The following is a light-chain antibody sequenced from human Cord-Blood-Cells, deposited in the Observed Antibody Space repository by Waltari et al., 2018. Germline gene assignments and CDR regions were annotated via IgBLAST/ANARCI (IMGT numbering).Light chain of an antibody. Sequence: DIVMTQSPDSLAVSVGARATINCKSSESGLYSSNNKNYLAWYQQKPGQPPKLLIYWASTRESGVPDRFSGSGSGTDFTLTISSLQAEDVAVYYCQQYYSTPRTFGQGTKVEIK. CDR1: ESGLYSSNNKNY. J-gene: IGKJ1*01. CDR2: WAS. CDR3: QQYYSTPRT. V-gene: IGKV4-1*01.